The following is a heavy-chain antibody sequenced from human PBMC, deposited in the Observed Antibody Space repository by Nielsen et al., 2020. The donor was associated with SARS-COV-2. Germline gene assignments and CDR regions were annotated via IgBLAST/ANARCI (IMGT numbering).Heavy chain of an antibody. CDR2: ISYDGSNK. CDR1: GFTFSSYA. J-gene: IGHJ4*02. CDR3: ALLGNNPLDY. D-gene: IGHD1-14*01. V-gene: IGHV3-30-3*01. Sequence: GESLKISCAASGFTFSSYAMHWVRQAPGKGLEWVAVISYDGSNKYYADSVKGRFTISRDNSKNTLYLQMNSLRAEDTAVYYCALLGNNPLDYWGQGTLVTVSS.